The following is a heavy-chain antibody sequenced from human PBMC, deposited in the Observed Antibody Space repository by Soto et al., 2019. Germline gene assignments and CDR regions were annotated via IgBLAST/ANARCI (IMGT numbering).Heavy chain of an antibody. CDR3: AKDNIAVAGTLSPGEFDP. J-gene: IGHJ5*02. CDR1: GFTFSSYA. V-gene: IGHV3-23*01. Sequence: PGGSLRLSCAASGFTFSSYAMSWVRQAPGKGLEWVSAISGSGGSTYYADSVKGRFTISRDNSKNTLYLQMNSLRAEDTAVYYCAKDNIAVAGTLSPGEFDPWRQGTLVTVSS. CDR2: ISGSGGST. D-gene: IGHD6-19*01.